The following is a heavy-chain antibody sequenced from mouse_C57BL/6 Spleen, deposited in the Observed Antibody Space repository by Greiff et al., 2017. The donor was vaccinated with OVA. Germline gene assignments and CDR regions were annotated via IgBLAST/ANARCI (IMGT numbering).Heavy chain of an antibody. V-gene: IGHV3-6*01. CDR1: GYSITSGYY. CDR2: ISYDGSN. J-gene: IGHJ4*01. D-gene: IGHD2-5*01. Sequence: EVQLQESGPGLVKPSQSLSLTCSVTGYSITSGYYWNWIRQFPGNKLEWMGYISYDGSNNYNPSLKNRISITRDTSKNQFFLKLNSVTTEDTATYYCARYYYSNYDYAMDYWGQGTSVTVSS. CDR3: ARYYYSNYDYAMDY.